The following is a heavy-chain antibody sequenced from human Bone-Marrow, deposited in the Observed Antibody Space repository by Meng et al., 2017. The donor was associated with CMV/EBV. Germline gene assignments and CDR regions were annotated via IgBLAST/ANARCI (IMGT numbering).Heavy chain of an antibody. V-gene: IGHV1-69*12. J-gene: IGHJ4*02. CDR1: GGTFSSYA. Sequence: QVQLVQTGPEVRTPGSSVKVSGKASGGTFSSYAISWVRQAPGQGLEWMGGIIPIFGTANYAQKFQGRVTITADESTSTAYMELSSLRSEDTVVCYCARDVAARPYIYDYWGQGTLVTVSS. D-gene: IGHD6-6*01. CDR2: IIPIFGTA. CDR3: ARDVAARPYIYDY.